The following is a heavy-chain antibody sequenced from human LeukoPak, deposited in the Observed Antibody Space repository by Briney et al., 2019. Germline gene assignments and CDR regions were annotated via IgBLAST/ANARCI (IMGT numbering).Heavy chain of an antibody. CDR3: ASLRNYDYYWYLDL. V-gene: IGHV4-39*07. D-gene: IGHD1-7*01. Sequence: SETLSLTCTVSGGSISSSSYYWGWIRQPPGKGLEWIGSIYYSGSTYYNPSLKSRVTISVDTPKNQFSLKLSSVTAADTAVYYCASLRNYDYYWYLDLWGRGTLVTVSS. J-gene: IGHJ2*01. CDR1: GGSISSSSYY. CDR2: IYYSGST.